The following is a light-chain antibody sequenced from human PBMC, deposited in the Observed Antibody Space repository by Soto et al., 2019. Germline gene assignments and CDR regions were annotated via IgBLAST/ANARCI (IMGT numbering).Light chain of an antibody. CDR2: DTY. V-gene: IGKV3-15*01. J-gene: IGKJ4*01. CDR1: QSATSN. CDR3: QEYNALPLT. Sequence: DILMTQSPAPLSVSPGEGATLSCGAIQSATSNLAWYQQKHAPAPSLLIYDTYTRATGTPDRFNGSGSGTEFTLTISGLQSEDLAVYYGQEYNALPLTCGGGTKVEIK.